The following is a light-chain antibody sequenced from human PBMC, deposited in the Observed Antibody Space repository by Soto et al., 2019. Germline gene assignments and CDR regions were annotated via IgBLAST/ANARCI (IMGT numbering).Light chain of an antibody. Sequence: DIQMTQSPRFLSASVGDRVTITCRASQNIRTYLTWYQQKPGKGPTVLIYAASTLQRGVPSRFSGSTTGTDFTLTITGLQPEDSATYYWQQNLSVPRTFGLGTKVEI. CDR3: QQNLSVPRT. J-gene: IGKJ1*01. CDR2: AAS. V-gene: IGKV1-39*01. CDR1: QNIRTY.